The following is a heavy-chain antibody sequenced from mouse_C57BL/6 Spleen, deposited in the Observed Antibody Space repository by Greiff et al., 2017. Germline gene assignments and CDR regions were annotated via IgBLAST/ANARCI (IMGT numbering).Heavy chain of an antibody. D-gene: IGHD2-3*01. CDR1: GFTFSDYY. J-gene: IGHJ3*01. Sequence: EVMLVESGGGLVQPGGSLKLSCAASGFTFSDYYMYWVRQTPEKRLAWVAYLSNGGGSTSYPDTVKGRFTISRDHAKNTLYLKMSRLKSEDTAMYYCARRGGYYERAGFAYWGQGTLVTVSA. V-gene: IGHV5-12*01. CDR2: LSNGGGST. CDR3: ARRGGYYERAGFAY.